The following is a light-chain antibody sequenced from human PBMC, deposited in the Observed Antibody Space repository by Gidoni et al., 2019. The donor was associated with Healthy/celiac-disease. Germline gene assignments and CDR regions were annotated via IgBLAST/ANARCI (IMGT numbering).Light chain of an antibody. V-gene: IGKV3-20*01. J-gene: IGKJ1*01. CDR1: QSVSSSY. CDR2: GAS. CDR3: QQYGSSSWT. Sequence: EILLTHSPGTLSLSTGERATLSCRASQSVSSSYLAWYQQKPGQAPRLLIYGASSRATGIPDRFSGSGSGTDFTLTISRLEPEDFAVYYCQQYGSSSWTFGQGTKVEIK.